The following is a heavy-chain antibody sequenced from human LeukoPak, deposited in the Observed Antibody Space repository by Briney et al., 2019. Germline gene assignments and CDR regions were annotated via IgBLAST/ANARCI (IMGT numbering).Heavy chain of an antibody. CDR3: ARDSSGPAY. Sequence: GGSLRLSCAASGFTVSNNYMSWVRQAPGKGLEWVSVIYSAGGTYYADSVKDRFTISRDNSKNMLYLQMNSLRVEDTAVYYCARDSSGPAYWGQGTLVTVSS. CDR1: GFTVSNNY. J-gene: IGHJ4*02. V-gene: IGHV3-66*01. D-gene: IGHD3-22*01. CDR2: IYSAGGT.